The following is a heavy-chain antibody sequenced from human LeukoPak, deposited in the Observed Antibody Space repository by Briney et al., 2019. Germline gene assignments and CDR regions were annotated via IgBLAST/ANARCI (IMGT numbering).Heavy chain of an antibody. CDR2: INGDGTSK. J-gene: IGHJ4*01. Sequence: GGSLRLSCAASGFTLSTYWMHWVRQAPGKGLVWVSRINGDGTSKPYADSVKGRFTISRDNAKNILYLQMNSLRAEDTGVYYCGRGSSSGWPDYLDFWGQGTPVIVSS. V-gene: IGHV3-74*01. CDR3: GRGSSSGWPDYLDF. CDR1: GFTLSTYW. D-gene: IGHD6-19*01.